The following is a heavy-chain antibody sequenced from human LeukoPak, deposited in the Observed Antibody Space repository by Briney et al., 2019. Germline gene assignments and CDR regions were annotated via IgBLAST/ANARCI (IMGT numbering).Heavy chain of an antibody. CDR2: ISYDGSSK. CDR3: ARSSYTSGSSYFDY. J-gene: IGHJ4*02. CDR1: GFTFSNFG. D-gene: IGHD3-10*01. Sequence: GGSLRLSCAASGFTFSNFGMHWVRQAPGKGLEWVAVISYDGSSKYYADSVKGRFTISRDNSKNTLYLQMNSLRAEDTAVYYCARSSYTSGSSYFDYWGQGTQVTVSA. V-gene: IGHV3-30*03.